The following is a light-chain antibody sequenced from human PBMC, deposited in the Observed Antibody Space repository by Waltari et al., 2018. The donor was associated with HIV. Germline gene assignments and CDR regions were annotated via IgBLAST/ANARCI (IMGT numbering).Light chain of an antibody. J-gene: IGLJ3*02. V-gene: IGLV1-40*01. CDR2: ANT. Sequence: QSVLTQPPSVSGAPGQRVTISCSGGSSNIGSGYDVHWYQQFPGTAPKVLIYANTSRPAGVPDRFSGSKSCYSASLVITGLQAEDDADYYCQSYDSSLSGWVFGGGTKLTVL. CDR3: QSYDSSLSGWV. CDR1: SSNIGSGYD.